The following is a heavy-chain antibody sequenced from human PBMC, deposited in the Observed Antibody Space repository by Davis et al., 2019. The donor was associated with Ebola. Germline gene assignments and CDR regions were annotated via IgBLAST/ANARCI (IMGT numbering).Heavy chain of an antibody. Sequence: SVKVSCKASGYTFTGYYMHWVRQAPGPGLEWMGRIIHILGIANYAQKFQGRVTITADKATSTAYMELSSLRSEDTAVYYCARAMTTVTTRYYYGMDVWGQGTTVTVSS. CDR3: ARAMTTVTTRYYYGMDV. D-gene: IGHD4-17*01. J-gene: IGHJ6*02. V-gene: IGHV1-69*04. CDR1: GYTFTGYY. CDR2: IIHILGIA.